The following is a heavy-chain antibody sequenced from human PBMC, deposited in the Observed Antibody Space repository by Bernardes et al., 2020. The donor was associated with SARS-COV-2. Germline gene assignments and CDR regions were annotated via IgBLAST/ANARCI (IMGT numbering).Heavy chain of an antibody. CDR3: ARRGGGRVVRGVKHGMDV. J-gene: IGHJ6*02. CDR1: GYSFTSYW. V-gene: IGHV5-51*01. CDR2: IYPGDSDT. D-gene: IGHD3-10*01. Sequence: GESLKISCKGSGYSFTSYWIGWVRQMPGKGLEWMGIIYPGDSDTRYSPSFQGQVTISADKSISTAYLQWSSLKASDTAMYYCARRGGGRVVRGVKHGMDVWGQGTTVTVSS.